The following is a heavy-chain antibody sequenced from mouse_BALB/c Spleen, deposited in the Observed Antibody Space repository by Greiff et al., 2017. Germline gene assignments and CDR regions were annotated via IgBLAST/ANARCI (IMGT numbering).Heavy chain of an antibody. J-gene: IGHJ4*01. CDR3: ARQGTMITTLYAMDY. V-gene: IGHV5-9-3*01. D-gene: IGHD2-4*01. CDR1: GFTFSSYA. Sequence: EVMLVESGGGLVKPGGSLKLSCAASGFTFSSYAMSWVRQTPEKRLEWVATISSGGSYTYYPDSVKGRFTISRDNAKNTLYLQMSSLRSEDTAMYYCARQGTMITTLYAMDYWGQGTSVTVSS. CDR2: ISSGGSYT.